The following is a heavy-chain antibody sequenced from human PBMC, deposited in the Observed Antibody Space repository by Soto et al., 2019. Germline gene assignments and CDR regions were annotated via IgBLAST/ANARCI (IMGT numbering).Heavy chain of an antibody. V-gene: IGHV1-69*02. Sequence: QVQLVQSGAEVKNPGSSVRVSCKASGGTFSSYTLNWVRQAPGQGLEWMGRIIPILSMSTYAQKFQGRVSISADKSTTTAYMTLSSLRSDDTAIYYCARSYGSGSRPFDYWAQGTLVTVSS. D-gene: IGHD3-10*01. CDR2: IIPILSMS. CDR1: GGTFSSYT. J-gene: IGHJ4*02. CDR3: ARSYGSGSRPFDY.